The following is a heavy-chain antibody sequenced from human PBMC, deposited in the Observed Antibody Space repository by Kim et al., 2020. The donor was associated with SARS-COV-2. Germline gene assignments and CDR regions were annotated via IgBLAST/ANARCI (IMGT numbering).Heavy chain of an antibody. V-gene: IGHV2-5*02. CDR1: GFSLSTSGVG. Sequence: SGPTLVKPTQTLTLTCTFSGFSLSTSGVGVGWIRQPPGKALEWLALIYWDDDKRYSPSLKSRLTITKDTSKNQVVLTMTNMDPVDTATYYCAHRRGVGLLWFGELSAWGQGTLVTVSS. D-gene: IGHD3-10*01. CDR2: IYWDDDK. CDR3: AHRRGVGLLWFGELSA. J-gene: IGHJ5*02.